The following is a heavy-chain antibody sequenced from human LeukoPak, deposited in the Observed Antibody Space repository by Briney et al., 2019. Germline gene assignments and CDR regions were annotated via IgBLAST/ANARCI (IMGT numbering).Heavy chain of an antibody. CDR3: AKGAKVGPTAMEF. Sequence: GGSLRLSCAASGFTFSTYWMHWVRQAPGKGLVWVSRINGEGRSTSHADSVKGRFTISRDNSKNTLYLHMDSLRAEDTGVYYCAKGAKVGPTAMEFWGQGTLVTVSS. D-gene: IGHD2-2*01. J-gene: IGHJ4*02. CDR1: GFTFSTYW. CDR2: INGEGRST. V-gene: IGHV3-74*01.